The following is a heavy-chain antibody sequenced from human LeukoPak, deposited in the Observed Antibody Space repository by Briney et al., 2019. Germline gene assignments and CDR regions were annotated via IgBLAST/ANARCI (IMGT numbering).Heavy chain of an antibody. CDR1: GFTFSSYW. J-gene: IGHJ6*03. Sequence: GGSLRLSCAASGFTFSSYWMSWVRQAPGKGLEWVANIKQDGSEKYYVDSVKGRFTISRDNAKNSLYLQMNSLRAEDTAVYYCARGGTSSWYSYMDVWGKGTTVTVSS. V-gene: IGHV3-7*01. CDR3: ARGGTSSWYSYMDV. D-gene: IGHD6-13*01. CDR2: IKQDGSEK.